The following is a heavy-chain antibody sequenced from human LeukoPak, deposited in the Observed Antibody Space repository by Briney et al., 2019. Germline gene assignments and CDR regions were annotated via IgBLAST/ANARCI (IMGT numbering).Heavy chain of an antibody. Sequence: PGRSLRLSCAASGFTFSSYGMHWVRQAPGKGLEWVAVISYDGSNKYYADSVKGRFTISRDNSKNTLYLQMNSLRAEDTAVYYCARPAVAGLRAGGYDYWGQGTLVTVSS. J-gene: IGHJ4*02. V-gene: IGHV3-30*03. CDR1: GFTFSSYG. CDR3: ARPAVAGLRAGGYDY. CDR2: ISYDGSNK. D-gene: IGHD6-19*01.